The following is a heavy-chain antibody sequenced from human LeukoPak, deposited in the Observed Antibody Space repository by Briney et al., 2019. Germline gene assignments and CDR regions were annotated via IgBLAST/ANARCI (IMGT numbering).Heavy chain of an antibody. Sequence: GGSLRLSCAASGFTFSSYSMNWVRQAPGKGLEWVSYISSSSSTIYYADSVKGRFTISRDNAKNSLYLQMNSLRAEDTAVYYCARGGVYSYGYFDYWGQGTLVTVSS. CDR3: ARGGVYSYGYFDY. CDR1: GFTFSSYS. J-gene: IGHJ4*02. V-gene: IGHV3-48*04. CDR2: ISSSSSTI. D-gene: IGHD5-18*01.